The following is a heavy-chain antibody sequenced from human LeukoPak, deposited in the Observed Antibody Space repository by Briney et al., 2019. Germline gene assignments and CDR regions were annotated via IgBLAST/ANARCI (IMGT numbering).Heavy chain of an antibody. CDR2: ISGSGGST. CDR3: SKKGSSYADY. CDR1: GFTFNSYA. J-gene: IGHJ4*02. Sequence: GGSLRLSCAASGFTFNSYAMSWVRQAPGKGLEWVSTISGSGGSTYYADSVKGRFTISRDNSKNTLYLQMNSLRAEDTAVYYCSKKGSSYADYWGQGTLVTVSS. V-gene: IGHV3-23*01. D-gene: IGHD2-2*01.